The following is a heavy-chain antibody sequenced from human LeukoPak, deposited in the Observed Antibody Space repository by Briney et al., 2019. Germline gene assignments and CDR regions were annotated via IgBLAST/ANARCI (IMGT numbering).Heavy chain of an antibody. CDR1: GFTFSSYW. J-gene: IGHJ4*02. CDR3: ARDFSSSWYQLINYFDY. V-gene: IGHV3-7*01. Sequence: PGGSLRLSCAASGFTFSSYWMSWVRQAPGKGLEWVANIKQDGSEKYYVDSVKGRFTISRDNAKNSLYLQMNSLRAEDTAVYYCARDFSSSWYQLINYFDYWGQGTLVTVSS. CDR2: IKQDGSEK. D-gene: IGHD6-13*01.